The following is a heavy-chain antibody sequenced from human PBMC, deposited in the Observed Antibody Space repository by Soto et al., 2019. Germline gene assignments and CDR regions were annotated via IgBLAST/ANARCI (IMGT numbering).Heavy chain of an antibody. V-gene: IGHV4-31*03. J-gene: IGHJ3*02. CDR2: VHYSGTT. D-gene: IGHD2-2*01. CDR3: ARDRKTWCSGNTCYEQDAFDI. Sequence: QVQVQESGPGLVKPSQTLTLTCTVSGGSISSGGYYWTWIRQHPGKGLEWLGNVHYSGTTYYNPSLKSRVTISVDTSKNHFSLTLSSVTAADTAVYYCARDRKTWCSGNTCYEQDAFDIWGQGTMVTVSS. CDR1: GGSISSGGYY.